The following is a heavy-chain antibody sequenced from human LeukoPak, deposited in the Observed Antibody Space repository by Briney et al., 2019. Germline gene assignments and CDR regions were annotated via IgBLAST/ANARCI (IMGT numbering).Heavy chain of an antibody. D-gene: IGHD4-17*01. Sequence: SVKVSCKASGGTFSSYAISWVRQAPGQGLEWMGGIIPIFGTANYAQKFQGRVTITADKSTSTAYMELSSLRSEDTAVYYCASVATVTTWSYYYYMDVWGKGTTVTVSS. CDR3: ASVATVTTWSYYYYMDV. V-gene: IGHV1-69*06. CDR2: IIPIFGTA. CDR1: GGTFSSYA. J-gene: IGHJ6*03.